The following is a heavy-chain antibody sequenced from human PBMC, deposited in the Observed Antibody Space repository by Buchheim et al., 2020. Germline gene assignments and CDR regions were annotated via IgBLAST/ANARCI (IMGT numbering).Heavy chain of an antibody. CDR3: ARVRRIIVVVPAAINYYYYMDV. V-gene: IGHV3-11*01. J-gene: IGHJ6*03. Sequence: QVQLVESGGGLVKPGGSLRLSCAASGFTFSDYYMSWIRQAPGKGLEWVSYINSSGSTIYYADSVKGRFTISRDNAKNSLYLQMKRLRSEYTAVDYWARVRRIIVVVPAAINYYYYMDVCGKGTT. CDR2: INSSGSTI. D-gene: IGHD2-2*01. CDR1: GFTFSDYY.